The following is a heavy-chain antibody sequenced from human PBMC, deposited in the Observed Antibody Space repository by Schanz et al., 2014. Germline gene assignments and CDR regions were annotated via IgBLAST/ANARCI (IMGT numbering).Heavy chain of an antibody. V-gene: IGHV3-33*01. Sequence: QVQLVESGGGVVQPGRSLRLSCAAPGFTFSSYGMHWVRQAPGKGLEWVAIIWYDGSNKYYADSVKGRFTISRDNAKNSLFLQMNSLRADDTAVYYCVRDRGFCANDICWLRYYMDVWGNGTTVTVSS. J-gene: IGHJ6*03. CDR2: IWYDGSNK. D-gene: IGHD2-8*01. CDR3: VRDRGFCANDICWLRYYMDV. CDR1: GFTFSSYG.